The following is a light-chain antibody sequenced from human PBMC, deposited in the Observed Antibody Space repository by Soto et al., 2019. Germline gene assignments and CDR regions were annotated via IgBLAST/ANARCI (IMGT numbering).Light chain of an antibody. Sequence: EIVMTQSPATLSVSPGERTTLSCRASQSVSSNLAWYQQKPGQAPRLLIYGASTKAAGIPGRFSGSGSGTEFTLTISSLQSEDFAVDYCQQYNNWPPTFGQGTNVYIK. J-gene: IGKJ1*01. V-gene: IGKV3-15*01. CDR2: GAS. CDR1: QSVSSN. CDR3: QQYNNWPPT.